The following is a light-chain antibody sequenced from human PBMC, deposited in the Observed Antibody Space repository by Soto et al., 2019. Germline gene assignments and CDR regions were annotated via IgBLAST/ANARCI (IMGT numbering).Light chain of an antibody. J-gene: IGKJ2*01. CDR2: VAS. CDR1: QRLPSDY. Sequence: DIVLTQSPGTLSLSPGERATLSCRASQRLPSDYLAWYQQKPGQAPRLLIYVASSRATGIPDRFSGSGSGTDFTFSIHRLEPEDFAVYYCQQSFTSPYTFGQGTKVDIK. V-gene: IGKV3-20*01. CDR3: QQSFTSPYT.